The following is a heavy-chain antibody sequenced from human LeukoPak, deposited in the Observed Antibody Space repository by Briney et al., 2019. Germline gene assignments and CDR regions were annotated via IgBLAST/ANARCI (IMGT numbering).Heavy chain of an antibody. J-gene: IGHJ5*02. V-gene: IGHV4-39*01. D-gene: IGHD6-6*01. CDR3: ARHGLYSSSSFWFDP. CDR1: GGSISSSSYY. CDR2: IYYSGST. Sequence: PSETLSLTCTVSGGSISSSSYYWGWIRQPPGKGLEWIGSIYYSGSTYYNPSLKSRVTISVDTSKNQFFLKLSSVTAADTAVYYCARHGLYSSSSFWFDPWGQGTLVTVSS.